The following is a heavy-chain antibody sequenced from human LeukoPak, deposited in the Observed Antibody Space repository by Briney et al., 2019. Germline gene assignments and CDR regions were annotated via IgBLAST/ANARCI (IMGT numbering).Heavy chain of an antibody. D-gene: IGHD3-10*01. CDR1: GGSISSYY. J-gene: IGHJ3*02. V-gene: IGHV4-59*01. CDR2: LYYSGST. Sequence: SETLSLTCSVSGGSISSYYWSWIRQPPGKGLEWIGYLYYSGSTNSNPSLKSRVTMSVDTSKNQFSLKLRSVTAADTAVYYCARGGSGISNAFDIWGRGTMVTVPS. CDR3: ARGGSGISNAFDI.